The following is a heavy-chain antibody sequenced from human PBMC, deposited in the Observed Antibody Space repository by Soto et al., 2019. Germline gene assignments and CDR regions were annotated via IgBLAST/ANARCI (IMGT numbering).Heavy chain of an antibody. V-gene: IGHV4-39*02. CDR3: ATTQYYYDRSGYYTI. CDR1: GGSISSYY. CDR2: MYYSGTT. Sequence: PSETMSITCTVSGGSISSYYWGWIRQPPGKGLEWIGNMYYSGTTYYNPSLKSRVTISVDTSKNHFSLQLSSVTAADTAEYYCATTQYYYDRSGYYTIWGQGTLVTVSS. D-gene: IGHD3-22*01. J-gene: IGHJ4*02.